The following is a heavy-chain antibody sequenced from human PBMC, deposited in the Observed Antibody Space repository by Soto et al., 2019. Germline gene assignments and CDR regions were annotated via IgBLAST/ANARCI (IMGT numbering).Heavy chain of an antibody. D-gene: IGHD2-15*01. CDR1: GGTFSSYA. J-gene: IGHJ5*02. V-gene: IGHV1-69*06. Sequence: GPSVEVSCKSSGGTFSSYAITWARQAPGQGLEWMGGIIPIFGTANYAQKFQGRVTITADKSTSTAYMELSSLRSEDTAVYYCARDLIEDCSGGSCYVWFDPWGQGTLVTVSS. CDR3: ARDLIEDCSGGSCYVWFDP. CDR2: IIPIFGTA.